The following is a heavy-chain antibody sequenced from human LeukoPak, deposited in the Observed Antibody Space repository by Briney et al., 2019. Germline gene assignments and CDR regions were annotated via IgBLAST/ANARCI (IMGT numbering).Heavy chain of an antibody. CDR1: GDSISSYF. CDR2: IFCSGPT. V-gene: IGHV4-59*08. D-gene: IGHD2-21*02. J-gene: IGHJ4*02. Sequence: KASETLSLTCVVSGDSISSYFWSWIRQPPGKGLEWIGDIFCSGPTNYNPSLESRVTISLDTSQNQFSLKLTSLTAADTAVYYCARHVGVVTAGRALDYWGQGTLVTVSS. CDR3: ARHVGVVTAGRALDY.